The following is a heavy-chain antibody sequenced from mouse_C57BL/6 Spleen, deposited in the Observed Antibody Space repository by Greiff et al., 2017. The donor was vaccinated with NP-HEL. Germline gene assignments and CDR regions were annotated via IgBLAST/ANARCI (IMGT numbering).Heavy chain of an antibody. J-gene: IGHJ2*01. D-gene: IGHD1-1*01. Sequence: QVQLKQPGAELVKPGASVKLSCKASGYTFTSYWMQWVKQRPGQGLEWIGEIDPSDSYTNYNQKFKGKATLTVDTSSSTAYMQLSSLTSEDSAVYYCARWGGSSPLDYWGQGTTLTVSS. CDR3: ARWGGSSPLDY. CDR1: GYTFTSYW. CDR2: IDPSDSYT. V-gene: IGHV1-50*01.